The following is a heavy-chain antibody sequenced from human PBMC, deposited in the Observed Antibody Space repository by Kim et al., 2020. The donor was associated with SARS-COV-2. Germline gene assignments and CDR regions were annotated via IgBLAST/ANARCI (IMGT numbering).Heavy chain of an antibody. D-gene: IGHD6-19*01. J-gene: IGHJ4*02. CDR3: ARPGSVSGWFYFDS. Sequence: NPPLGSRVTISVDTSKNQLSLNLSSVTAADTAVYYCARPGSVSGWFYFDSWGQGTLVTVSS. V-gene: IGHV4-39*01.